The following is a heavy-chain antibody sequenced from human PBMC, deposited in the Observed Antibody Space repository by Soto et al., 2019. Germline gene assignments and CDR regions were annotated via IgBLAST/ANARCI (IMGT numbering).Heavy chain of an antibody. V-gene: IGHV3-9*01. CDR1: GFTFDDYA. CDR2: INWNSGSI. CDR3: VKDESINWYSGHFRH. Sequence: GGSLRLSCAASGFTFDDYAMHWVRQVPGKGLERVSGINWNSGSIGYGDSVKGRFAISRDNAKNSLHLQMNSLSAEDTAFYYCVKDESINWYSGHFRHWGQGTLVTVSS. D-gene: IGHD6-13*01. J-gene: IGHJ1*01.